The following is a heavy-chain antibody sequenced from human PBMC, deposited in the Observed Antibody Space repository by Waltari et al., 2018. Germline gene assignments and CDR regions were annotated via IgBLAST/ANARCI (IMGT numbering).Heavy chain of an antibody. Sequence: EVQLVQSGAEVKKPGESLKISCKGSGYSFTSYWIGWVRQMPGKGLEWMGIIYPGSSDTIYRPSFQGQVTISADKSISTAYLQWSSLKASDTAMYYCARRLRYSSDAFDIWGQGTMVTVSS. CDR2: IYPGSSDT. J-gene: IGHJ3*02. CDR3: ARRLRYSSDAFDI. CDR1: GYSFTSYW. V-gene: IGHV5-51*01. D-gene: IGHD6-13*01.